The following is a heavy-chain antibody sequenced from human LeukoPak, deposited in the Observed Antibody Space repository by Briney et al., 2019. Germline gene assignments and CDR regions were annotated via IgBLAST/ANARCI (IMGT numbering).Heavy chain of an antibody. D-gene: IGHD5-18*01. Sequence: SETLSLTCTVSGGSISSSNAYWGWIRQPPGKGLEWIGSIYYSKTTYDNPSLKSRVTISADTSKNQFSLTLGSVSATDTAVYYCVSPRGFSYGYFDYWGQGTLVTVSS. CDR3: VSPRGFSYGYFDY. V-gene: IGHV4-39*01. J-gene: IGHJ4*02. CDR2: IYYSKTT. CDR1: GGSISSSNAY.